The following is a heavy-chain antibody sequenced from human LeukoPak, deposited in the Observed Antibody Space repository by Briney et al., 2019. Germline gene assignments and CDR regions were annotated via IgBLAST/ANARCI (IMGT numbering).Heavy chain of an antibody. CDR1: GGTFSSYA. D-gene: IGHD1-7*01. Sequence: ASVKVSCKASGGTFSSYAISWVRQAPGQGLEWMGRIIPILGIANYAQKFQGRVTITTDESTSTAYMELSSLRSEDTAVYYCARHWNYPDAFDIWGQGTMVTVSS. V-gene: IGHV1-69*04. CDR2: IIPILGIA. J-gene: IGHJ3*02. CDR3: ARHWNYPDAFDI.